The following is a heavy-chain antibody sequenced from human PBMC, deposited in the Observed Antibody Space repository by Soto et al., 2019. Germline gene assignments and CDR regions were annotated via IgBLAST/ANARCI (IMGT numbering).Heavy chain of an antibody. Sequence: TLSLTCTVSGVSVSNGLYYWSWIRQPPGKGLEWIGFIFYSGSTSYNPSLKSRVTISIDTSEYQFSLKLNSVTAADTAVYYCASMIGDPVLSFDSWGQGTLVTVSS. CDR1: GVSVSNGLYY. J-gene: IGHJ5*01. CDR3: ASMIGDPVLSFDS. D-gene: IGHD3-10*02. CDR2: IFYSGST. V-gene: IGHV4-61*01.